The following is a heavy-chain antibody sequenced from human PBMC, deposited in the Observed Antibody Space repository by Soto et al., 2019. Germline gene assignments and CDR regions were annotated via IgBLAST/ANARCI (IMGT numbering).Heavy chain of an antibody. CDR3: ARRRRGFWFDP. CDR1: GGSISSSSYY. J-gene: IGHJ5*02. Sequence: PSETLSLTCTVSGGSISSSSYYWGWIRQPPGKGLEWIGSIYYSGSTYYNPSLKSRVTISVDTSKNQFSLKLGSVAAADTAVYYCARRRRGFWFDPWGQGTLVTVSS. CDR2: IYYSGST. V-gene: IGHV4-39*01. D-gene: IGHD3-10*01.